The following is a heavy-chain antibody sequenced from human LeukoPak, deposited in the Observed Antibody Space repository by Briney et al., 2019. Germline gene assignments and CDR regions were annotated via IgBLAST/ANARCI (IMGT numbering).Heavy chain of an antibody. V-gene: IGHV4-34*01. D-gene: IGHD5-24*01. CDR1: GGSFSGYY. J-gene: IGHJ4*02. CDR3: ARLWLQLIDY. Sequence: SETLSLTCAVYGGSFSGYYWSWIRQPPGKGLEWIGEINHSGSTNYNPSLKSRVTISVDTSKNQFSLKLSSVTAADTAVYYCARLWLQLIDYWGQGTLATVSS. CDR2: INHSGST.